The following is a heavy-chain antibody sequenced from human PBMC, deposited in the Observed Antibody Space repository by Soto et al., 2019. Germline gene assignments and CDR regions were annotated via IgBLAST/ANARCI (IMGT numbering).Heavy chain of an antibody. CDR2: IYSGGST. D-gene: IGHD4-17*01. CDR3: ATVSMRAWFDP. V-gene: IGHV3-53*01. J-gene: IGHJ5*02. Sequence: EVQLVESGGGLIQPGGSLRLSCAASGFTVSSNYMSWVRQAPGKGLEWVSVIYSGGSTYYADSVKGRFTISRDNSKNTLDLKINSLRAEDTAVYYCATVSMRAWFDPWGQGTLVTVSS. CDR1: GFTVSSNY.